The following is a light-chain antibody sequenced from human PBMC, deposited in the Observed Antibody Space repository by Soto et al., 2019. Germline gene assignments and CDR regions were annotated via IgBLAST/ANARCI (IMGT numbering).Light chain of an antibody. Sequence: EIVLTQSPGTLSLSPGERATLSCRASQSVNNNYLAWYQQKPGQAPRLLIYGASSRATGIPDRFSGSGSGTDFPLTSSRLEPEGFSVYYCQRYGSSQYTFGPGTKLEIK. V-gene: IGKV3-20*01. CDR1: QSVNNNY. CDR3: QRYGSSQYT. J-gene: IGKJ2*01. CDR2: GAS.